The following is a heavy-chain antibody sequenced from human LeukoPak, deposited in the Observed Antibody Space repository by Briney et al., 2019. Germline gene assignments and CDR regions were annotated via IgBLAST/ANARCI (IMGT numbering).Heavy chain of an antibody. Sequence: GGSLRLSCVVSGFTFDDHSMHWVRQAPGKGLEWVSGISWSGGTLGYADSVKGRFTISRDNAQKSLYLKMNNLRPEDAGLYYCAKDYGDRTSRHYYNYSDVWGKGTPVSISS. D-gene: IGHD5-24*01. J-gene: IGHJ6*04. CDR2: ISWSGGTL. CDR3: AKDYGDRTSRHYYNYSDV. V-gene: IGHV3-9*01. CDR1: GFTFDDHS.